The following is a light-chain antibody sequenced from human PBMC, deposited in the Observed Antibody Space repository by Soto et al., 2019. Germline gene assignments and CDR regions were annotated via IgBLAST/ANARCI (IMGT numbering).Light chain of an antibody. Sequence: EVVLTQSPATLSLSPGERATLSCRASQSVSSYLAWYQQKPGQAPRLLIYDTSNWATGIPARFSGSGSGTDFTLTISSLEPEEFAVYYCQQRNIWPWTFGQGTKVEIK. J-gene: IGKJ1*01. CDR2: DTS. V-gene: IGKV3-11*01. CDR1: QSVSSY. CDR3: QQRNIWPWT.